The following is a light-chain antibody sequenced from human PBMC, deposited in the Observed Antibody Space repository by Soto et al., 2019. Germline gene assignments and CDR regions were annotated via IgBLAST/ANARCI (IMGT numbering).Light chain of an antibody. Sequence: DIQMTQSPSSVSASVGDRVTITCRASERINTYLAWYQQQPGKAPKLLIYAASSLQSGVSSRFSGSRSGTDFTLTISSLQPGDVATYYCQKYDDAPLSFGGGTKVDIK. CDR3: QKYDDAPLS. CDR1: ERINTY. V-gene: IGKV1-27*01. J-gene: IGKJ4*01. CDR2: AAS.